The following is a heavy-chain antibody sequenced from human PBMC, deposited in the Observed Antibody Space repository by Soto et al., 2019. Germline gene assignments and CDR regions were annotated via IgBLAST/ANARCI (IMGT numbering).Heavy chain of an antibody. V-gene: IGHV3-23*01. CDR2: ISGSGGGT. Sequence: GGSLRLSCAASGFTFINYAMSWVRQAPGKGLEWVSGISGSGGGTYYAETVKGRFTISRDNSKNTLNLQMNSLRAEDTAVYYCATRNYYDSSGYYYYYYFDYWGQGTLVTVSS. CDR3: ATRNYYDSSGYYYYYYFDY. CDR1: GFTFINYA. D-gene: IGHD3-22*01. J-gene: IGHJ4*02.